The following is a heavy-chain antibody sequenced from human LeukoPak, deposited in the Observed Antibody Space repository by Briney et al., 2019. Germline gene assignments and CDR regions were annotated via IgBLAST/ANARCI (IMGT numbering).Heavy chain of an antibody. CDR3: ARLIPPGFFDL. V-gene: IGHV5-51*01. CDR2: IYPGDSDA. J-gene: IGHJ2*01. CDR1: GYSFTNYW. Sequence: GESLKISCRGSGYSFTNYWSGWVGQMPGTGLEWMGIIYPGDSDARYSPSLQGQVTFSADKSISAAYLQWSSLKASDTAIYYCARLIPPGFFDLWGRGTLVSVSS.